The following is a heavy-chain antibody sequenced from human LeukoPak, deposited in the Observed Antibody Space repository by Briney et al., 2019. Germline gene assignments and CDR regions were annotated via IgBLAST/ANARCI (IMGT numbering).Heavy chain of an antibody. CDR2: ISWKSGTF. J-gene: IGHJ6*02. Sequence: GGSLRLSCGASGFTFEGYAMHWVRQVPGKGLEWVSGISWKSGTFGYADSVKGRFTISRDNAKNSMYMEMNSLRAEDTAVYYCARDWRHKGMDVWGQGTTVTVSS. CDR3: ARDWRHKGMDV. V-gene: IGHV3-9*01. CDR1: GFTFEGYA.